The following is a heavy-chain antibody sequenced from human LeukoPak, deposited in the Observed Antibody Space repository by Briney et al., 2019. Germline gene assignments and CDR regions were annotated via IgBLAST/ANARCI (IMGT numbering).Heavy chain of an antibody. CDR2: IGQDGGGK. V-gene: IGHV3-7*01. Sequence: GGSLRLSCAASGFTFSDYWMNWVRQAPGKGLEWVANIGQDGGGKYYLDSVKGRFTISRDNAKSSLYLQIDSLRAEDTAVYYCARGDWAPFDYWGQGSLLTVSS. J-gene: IGHJ4*02. CDR1: GFTFSDYW. CDR3: ARGDWAPFDY. D-gene: IGHD2-21*02.